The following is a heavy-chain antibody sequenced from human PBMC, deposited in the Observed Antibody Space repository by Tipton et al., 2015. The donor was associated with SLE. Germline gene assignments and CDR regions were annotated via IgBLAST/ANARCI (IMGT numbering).Heavy chain of an antibody. CDR2: INHSGST. J-gene: IGHJ3*02. CDR1: GGSFSGYS. D-gene: IGHD5-24*01. V-gene: IGHV4-34*01. Sequence: TLSLTCAVYGGSFSGYSWSWIRQPPGKGLEWIGEINHSGSTNYNPSLKSRVTISVDKSKNQFSLKLSSVTAADTAVYYCVGTRDAYDETGGFDIWGQGTMVTVSS. CDR3: VGTRDAYDETGGFDI.